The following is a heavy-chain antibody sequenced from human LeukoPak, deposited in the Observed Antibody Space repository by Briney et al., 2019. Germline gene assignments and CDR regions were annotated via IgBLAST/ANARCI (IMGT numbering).Heavy chain of an antibody. CDR2: ISYDGSNK. Sequence: GGSLTLSCAASGVTFSNYGMHWVRQAPGKGLEWVAFISYDGSNKYYADSVKGRFTISRDNSKNTLYLQMNSLRAEDTAVYSWAKDQTRGGVGSTMIVVAVDYWGQGTLVTVSS. D-gene: IGHD3-22*01. J-gene: IGHJ4*02. CDR1: GVTFSNYG. V-gene: IGHV3-30*02. CDR3: AKDQTRGGVGSTMIVVAVDY.